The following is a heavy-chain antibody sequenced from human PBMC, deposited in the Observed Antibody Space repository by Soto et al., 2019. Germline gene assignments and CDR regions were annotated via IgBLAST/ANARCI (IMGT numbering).Heavy chain of an antibody. V-gene: IGHV1-18*01. Sequence: ASVKVSCKASGYTFTSYGISWVRQAPGQGLEWMGWISAYNGNTNYAQKLQGRVTITTDKSTSTAYMELRSLRSEDTAVYYCARSHYCSGGSCYSDNWFDPWGQGTLVTVSS. CDR2: ISAYNGNT. CDR3: ARSHYCSGGSCYSDNWFDP. CDR1: GYTFTSYG. D-gene: IGHD2-15*01. J-gene: IGHJ5*02.